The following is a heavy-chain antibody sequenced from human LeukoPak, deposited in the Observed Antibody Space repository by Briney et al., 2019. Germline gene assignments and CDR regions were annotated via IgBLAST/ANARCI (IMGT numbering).Heavy chain of an antibody. CDR1: GYSISSGYY. Sequence: SSETLSLTCTVSGYSISSGYYWGWIRQPPGKGLEWIGSIYHSGSTYYNPSLKSRVTILVDTSKNQFSLKLSSVTAADTAIYYCARVGGGSHNNWFDPWGQGTLVTVSS. J-gene: IGHJ5*02. CDR2: IYHSGST. V-gene: IGHV4-38-2*02. D-gene: IGHD1-26*01. CDR3: ARVGGGSHNNWFDP.